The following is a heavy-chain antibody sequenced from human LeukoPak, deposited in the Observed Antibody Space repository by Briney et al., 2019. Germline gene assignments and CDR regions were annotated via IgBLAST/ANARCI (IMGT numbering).Heavy chain of an antibody. V-gene: IGHV4-38-2*02. J-gene: IGHJ3*02. CDR1: GYSISSGYY. CDR3: ARGIRKMVRTDAFDI. CDR2: IYHSGST. D-gene: IGHD3-10*01. Sequence: PSETLSLTCTVSGYSISSGYYWGWIRQPPGQGLEWIGSIYHSGSTYYNPSLKSRVTISVDTSKNQFSLKLSSVTAADTAVYYCARGIRKMVRTDAFDIWGQGTMVTVSS.